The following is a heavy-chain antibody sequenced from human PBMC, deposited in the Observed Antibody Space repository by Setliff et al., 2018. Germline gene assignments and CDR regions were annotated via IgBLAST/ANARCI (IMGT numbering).Heavy chain of an antibody. CDR2: IHYSGTT. Sequence: NPSETLSLTCTVSGVSISSGDYYWTWIRQSPGKGLEWIGYIHYSGTTYYNPSLRSRITISVDTSKNQFSLKVSSVTAADTAVYYCAREGRYGDYVLFDYWGQGFLVTVSS. D-gene: IGHD4-17*01. CDR1: GVSISSGDYY. V-gene: IGHV4-30-4*08. CDR3: AREGRYGDYVLFDY. J-gene: IGHJ4*02.